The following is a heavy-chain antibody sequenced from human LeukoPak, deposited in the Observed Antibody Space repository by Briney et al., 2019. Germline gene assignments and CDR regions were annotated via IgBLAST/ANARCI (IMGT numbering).Heavy chain of an antibody. CDR1: GFTFSSYS. Sequence: PGGSLRLSCAASGFTFSSYSMNWVRQAPGKGLEWVSSISSLSNYIYYADSVKGRFTISRDNAKNSLFLQMNSLRAEDTAVYYCARGAERTAYNYWGQGTLVTVSS. CDR3: ARGAERTAYNY. J-gene: IGHJ4*02. CDR2: ISSLSNYI. D-gene: IGHD3-16*01. V-gene: IGHV3-21*01.